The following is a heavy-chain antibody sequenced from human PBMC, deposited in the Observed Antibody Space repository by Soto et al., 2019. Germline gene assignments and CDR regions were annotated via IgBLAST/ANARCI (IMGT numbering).Heavy chain of an antibody. J-gene: IGHJ5*02. CDR2: IYYSGST. Sequence: SETLSLTCTDSGGSVSSGSYYWSWIRQPPGKGLEWIGYIYYSGSTNYNPSLKSRVTISVDTSKNQFSLKLSSVTAADTAVYYCARVSFGGTPYYDFWSGYYTNWFDPWGQGTLVPVSS. CDR1: GGSVSSGSYY. CDR3: ARVSFGGTPYYDFWSGYYTNWFDP. D-gene: IGHD3-3*01. V-gene: IGHV4-61*01.